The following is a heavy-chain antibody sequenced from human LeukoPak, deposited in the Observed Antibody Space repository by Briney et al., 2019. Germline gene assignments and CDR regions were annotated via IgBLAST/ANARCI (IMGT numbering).Heavy chain of an antibody. D-gene: IGHD3-10*01. J-gene: IGHJ4*02. CDR1: GDTFRTYT. Sequence: GGSLRLSCAAPGDTFRTYTMHWGREAPGKGRERGAHIWHDGRDTIYTDSVKGRFTISRDNSNNTVYLQMNSLGGEDTAVYYCAREIFGSGSYPDYWGQGTLVTVSS. V-gene: IGHV3-33*01. CDR3: AREIFGSGSYPDY. CDR2: IWHDGRDT.